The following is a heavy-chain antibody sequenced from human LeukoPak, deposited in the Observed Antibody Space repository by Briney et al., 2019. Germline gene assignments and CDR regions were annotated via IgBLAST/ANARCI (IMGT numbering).Heavy chain of an antibody. D-gene: IGHD1-26*01. J-gene: IGHJ4*02. V-gene: IGHV3-64*01. CDR1: GFTFSTYA. Sequence: GGSLRLSCAASGFTFSTYAMYWVRQAPGKGLEYVSAISGSGVNTYYANSVKGRFTITRDNSKNTLYLQLGSLRAEDMAVYYCARDSSLGMDWGRGTLVTVSA. CDR3: ARDSSLGMD. CDR2: ISGSGVNT.